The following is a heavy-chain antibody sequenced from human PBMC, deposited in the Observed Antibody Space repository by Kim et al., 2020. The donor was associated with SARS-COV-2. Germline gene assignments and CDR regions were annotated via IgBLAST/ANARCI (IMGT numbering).Heavy chain of an antibody. CDR2: IYSGGST. J-gene: IGHJ3*02. CDR1: GFTVSSNY. V-gene: IGHV3-66*01. Sequence: GGSLRLSCAASGFTVSSNYMSWVRQAPGKGLEWVSVIYSGGSTYYADSVKGRFTISRDNYKNTLYLQMNSLRAEDTAVYYCARDQYCSSTSCYGVGDAFEIWGQGTMVTVSS. CDR3: ARDQYCSSTSCYGVGDAFEI. D-gene: IGHD2-2*01.